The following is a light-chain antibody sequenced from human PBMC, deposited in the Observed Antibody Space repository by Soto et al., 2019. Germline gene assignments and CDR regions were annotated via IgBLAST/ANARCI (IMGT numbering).Light chain of an antibody. J-gene: IGKJ5*01. CDR3: QQRSNWTPIT. V-gene: IGKV3-11*01. CDR1: QSVSSY. CDR2: DAS. Sequence: EIVLTQPPATLSLSPGERATLSCRASQSVSSYLAWYQQKPGQAPRLLIYDASNRATGIPARFSGSGSGTDFTLTISSLEPEDFAVYYCQQRSNWTPITFGQGTRLEIK.